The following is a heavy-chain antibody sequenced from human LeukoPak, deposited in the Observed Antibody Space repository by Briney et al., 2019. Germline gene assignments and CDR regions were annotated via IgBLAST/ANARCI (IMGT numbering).Heavy chain of an antibody. V-gene: IGHV3-30*04. J-gene: IGHJ6*03. D-gene: IGHD1-26*01. CDR1: GFTFSSYA. CDR2: ISYDGSNK. Sequence: GGSLRLSCADSGFTFSSYAMNRVRQAPGKGLEWVAVISYDGSNKYYADSVKGRFTISRDNSKDTLYLQMNSLTAEDTAVYYCAREGAGSYYHYYYYMDVWGKGTTVTVSS. CDR3: AREGAGSYYHYYYYMDV.